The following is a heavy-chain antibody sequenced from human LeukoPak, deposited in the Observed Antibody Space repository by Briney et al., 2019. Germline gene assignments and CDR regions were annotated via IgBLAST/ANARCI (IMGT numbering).Heavy chain of an antibody. CDR2: IYYSGST. V-gene: IGHV4-59*02. D-gene: IGHD5-24*01. CDR1: GFTVSSNY. J-gene: IGHJ3*02. Sequence: GSLRLSCAASGFTVSSNYMSWIRQAPGKGLEWIGYIYYSGSTNYNPSLKSRVTISVDTSKNQFSPKLSSVTAADTAVYYCARVRDGYNQGFDAFDIWGQGTMVTVSS. CDR3: ARVRDGYNQGFDAFDI.